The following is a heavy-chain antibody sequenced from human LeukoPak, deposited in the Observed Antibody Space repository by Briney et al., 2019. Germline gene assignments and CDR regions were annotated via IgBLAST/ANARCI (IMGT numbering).Heavy chain of an antibody. CDR2: INPNSGGT. CDR3: ARSCITMVRGVWTDAFDI. J-gene: IGHJ3*02. Sequence: ASVKVSCKASGYTFTGYYMHWVRQAPGQGLEWMGWINPNSGGTNYAQKFQGRVTMTRDTSISTAYMELSRLRSDDTAVYYCARSCITMVRGVWTDAFDIWGQGTMVTVSS. D-gene: IGHD3-10*01. CDR1: GYTFTGYY. V-gene: IGHV1-2*02.